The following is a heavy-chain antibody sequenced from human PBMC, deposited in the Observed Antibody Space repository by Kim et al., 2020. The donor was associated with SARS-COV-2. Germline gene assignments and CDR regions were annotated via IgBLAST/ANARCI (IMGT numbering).Heavy chain of an antibody. CDR1: GFTFSNYA. J-gene: IGHJ4*02. D-gene: IGHD5-18*01. V-gene: IGHV3-23*01. CDR2: ISGGGGTT. CDR3: ARRGYTYHYVDY. Sequence: GGSLRLSCAASGFTFSNYAMTWVRQAPGKGLEWVSGISGGGGTTYYVDSVRGRFTISRDNSKNTLSLQMNSLRAEDTAVYFCARRGYTYHYVDYWGQGTLVTVSS.